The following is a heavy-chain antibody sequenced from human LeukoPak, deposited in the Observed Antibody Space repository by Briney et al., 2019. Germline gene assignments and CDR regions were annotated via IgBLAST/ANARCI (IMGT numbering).Heavy chain of an antibody. D-gene: IGHD5-24*01. Sequence: GASVKVSCKASGYTFTSYNMHWVRQAPGQGLEWMGIINPSGGSTSYAQKFQGRVAMTRDTSTSTVYMELSSLRSEDTAVYYCARGGLRWLQPVPVYFYWGQGTLVTVSS. CDR2: INPSGGST. J-gene: IGHJ4*02. CDR3: ARGGLRWLQPVPVYFY. V-gene: IGHV1-46*01. CDR1: GYTFTSYN.